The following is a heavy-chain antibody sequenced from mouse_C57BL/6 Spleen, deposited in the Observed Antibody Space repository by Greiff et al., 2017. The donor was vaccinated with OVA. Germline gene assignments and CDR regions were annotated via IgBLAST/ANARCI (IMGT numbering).Heavy chain of an antibody. CDR1: GYTFTDYY. Sequence: VQLQQSGPELVKPGASVKISCKASGYTFTDYYMNWVKQSHGKSLEWIGDINPNNGGTSYNQKFKGKATLTVDKSSSTAYMELRSLTSEDSAVYSSAPCPISYDYDWFAYCGQGTLVTVSA. CDR2: INPNNGGT. D-gene: IGHD2-4*01. CDR3: APCPISYDYDWFAY. J-gene: IGHJ3*01. V-gene: IGHV1-26*01.